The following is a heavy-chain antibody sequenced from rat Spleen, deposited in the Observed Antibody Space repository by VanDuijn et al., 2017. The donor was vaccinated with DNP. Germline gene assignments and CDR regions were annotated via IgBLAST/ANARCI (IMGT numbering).Heavy chain of an antibody. CDR1: GFTFSDYN. CDR2: ISYDGSST. V-gene: IGHV5S10*01. J-gene: IGHJ2*01. Sequence: EVQLVESGGGLVQPGNSLKLSCAASGFTFSDYNMAWVRQAPKKGLEWVATISYDGSSTYYRDSVKGRFTISRDNAKSTLYLQMDSLRSEDTATYYCTTDFERGYWGQGVMVTVSS. CDR3: TTDFERGY. D-gene: IGHD1-11*01.